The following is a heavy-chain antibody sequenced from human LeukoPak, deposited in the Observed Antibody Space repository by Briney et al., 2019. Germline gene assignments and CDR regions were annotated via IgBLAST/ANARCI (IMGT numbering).Heavy chain of an antibody. J-gene: IGHJ5*02. Sequence: PSETLSLTCAVSGYSISSGYYWGWIRQPPGKGLEWIGEINHSGSTNYNPSLKSRVTISVDTSKNQFSLKLSSVTAADTAVYYCARKRITIFGVLYWFDPWGQGTLVTVSS. D-gene: IGHD3-3*01. CDR2: INHSGST. V-gene: IGHV4-38-2*01. CDR1: GYSISSGYY. CDR3: ARKRITIFGVLYWFDP.